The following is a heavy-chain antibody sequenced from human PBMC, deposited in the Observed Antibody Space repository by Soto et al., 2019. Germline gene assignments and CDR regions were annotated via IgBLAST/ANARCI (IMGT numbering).Heavy chain of an antibody. J-gene: IGHJ4*02. Sequence: QVPLQQWGAGLLKPSETLSLTCAVYGGSFSGYYWSWIRQPPGKGLEWIGEINHSGSTNYNPSLKSRVTISVDTSKNQFSLKLSSVTAADTAVYYCARAWGGVPDYWGQGTLVTVSS. V-gene: IGHV4-34*01. CDR2: INHSGST. CDR1: GGSFSGYY. CDR3: ARAWGGVPDY. D-gene: IGHD3-16*01.